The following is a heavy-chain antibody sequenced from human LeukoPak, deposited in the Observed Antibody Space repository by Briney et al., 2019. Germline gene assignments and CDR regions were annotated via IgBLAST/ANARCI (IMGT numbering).Heavy chain of an antibody. CDR2: INHRGST. D-gene: IGHD1-26*01. CDR3: ASSVGSTDY. J-gene: IGHJ4*02. CDR1: GEXLSKYY. V-gene: IGHV4-34*01. Sequence: SETLSLTCAVYGEXLSKYYCTWVRQAPGKGLEWIGEINHRGSTNLSASLKSRVTLSVDTSKHQFSLKLTSVTAAGAAVYYCASSVGSTDYGGQGTLVTVSS.